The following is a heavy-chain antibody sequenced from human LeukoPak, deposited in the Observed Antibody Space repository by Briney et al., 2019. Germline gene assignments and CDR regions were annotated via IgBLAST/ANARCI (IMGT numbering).Heavy chain of an antibody. D-gene: IGHD6-19*01. J-gene: IGHJ6*02. CDR1: GGSISSYY. CDR2: IYYSGST. V-gene: IGHV4-59*01. CDR3: ARSPSGWYISYYYYGMDV. Sequence: SETLSLTCTVSGGSISSYYWSWIRQPPGKGLEWIGYIYYSGSTNYNPSLKSRVTISVDTSKNQFSLKLSSVTAADTAVYYCARSPSGWYISYYYYGMDVWGQGTTVTVSS.